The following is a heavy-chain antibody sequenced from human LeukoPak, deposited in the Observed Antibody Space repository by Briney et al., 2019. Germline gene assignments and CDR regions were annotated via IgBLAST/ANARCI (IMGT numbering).Heavy chain of an antibody. CDR1: GFTFSIYE. D-gene: IGHD3-16*01. CDR3: ARGGQGAVDY. J-gene: IGHJ4*02. Sequence: PGGSLRLSCTASGFTFSIYEMTWVRQVPGKGLEWVSYVNTDGSATTYADSVKGRFTISRDNAKNTLYLQMNSLRAEDTAVYYCARGGQGAVDYWGQGTLVTVSS. CDR2: VNTDGSAT. V-gene: IGHV3-74*01.